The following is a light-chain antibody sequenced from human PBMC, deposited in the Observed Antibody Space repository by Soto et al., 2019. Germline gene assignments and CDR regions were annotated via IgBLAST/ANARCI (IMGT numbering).Light chain of an antibody. J-gene: IGLJ1*01. V-gene: IGLV2-23*02. CDR1: SSDFATYNY. CDR3: CSSGGSPTYV. Sequence: QSVLTQPASVSGSPGQSITISCTGTSSDFATYNYVSWYQQHPGKAPKLIIYEVSDRPSGVSNRFSGSKSGNTASLTISGLKVEDEADYYCCSSGGSPTYVFGTGTKVTVL. CDR2: EVS.